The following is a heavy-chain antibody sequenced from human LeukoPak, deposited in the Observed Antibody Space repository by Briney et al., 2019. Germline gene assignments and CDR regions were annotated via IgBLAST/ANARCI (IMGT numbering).Heavy chain of an antibody. CDR3: ARARGYSYPGDAFDI. D-gene: IGHD5-18*01. CDR2: IYYSGST. CDR1: GGSISSYY. Sequence: PSETLSLTCTVSGGSISSYYWSWIRLPPGKGLEWIGYIYYSGSTNYNPSLKSRATISIDTSKNQFSLILRSVTAADTAVYYCARARGYSYPGDAFDIWGQGTKVTVSS. V-gene: IGHV4-59*01. J-gene: IGHJ3*02.